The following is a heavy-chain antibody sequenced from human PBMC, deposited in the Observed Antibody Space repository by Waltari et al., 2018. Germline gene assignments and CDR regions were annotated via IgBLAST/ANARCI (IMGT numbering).Heavy chain of an antibody. Sequence: QVQLQESGPGLVKPSATLSLTCVVSGCSISRNYWSWIRQSPGKGLECIGYIYGGSGSTSYNPSLKSRVTISTDTSKKQFSLQLSSMTAADTAVYYCARRDNYYDTNSPRGLDVWGRGVLVTVSS. J-gene: IGHJ4*02. V-gene: IGHV4-59*12. CDR1: GCSISRNY. D-gene: IGHD3-22*01. CDR2: IYGGSGST. CDR3: ARRDNYYDTNSPRGLDV.